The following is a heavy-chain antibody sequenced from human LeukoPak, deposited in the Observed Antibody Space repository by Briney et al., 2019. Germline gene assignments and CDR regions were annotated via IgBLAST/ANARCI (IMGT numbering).Heavy chain of an antibody. CDR2: IYSGDTT. CDR3: ASRREVTMFPLGMDV. Sequence: QSGGSLRLSCAASGFTFSSHAMSWVRQAPGKGLEWVSSIYSGDTTYYADSVKNRFIIFRDNSKDTLYLEMNSLRVDDTAVYYCASRREVTMFPLGMDVWGQGTTVIVSS. V-gene: IGHV3-66*01. CDR1: GFTFSSHA. D-gene: IGHD3-10*01. J-gene: IGHJ6*02.